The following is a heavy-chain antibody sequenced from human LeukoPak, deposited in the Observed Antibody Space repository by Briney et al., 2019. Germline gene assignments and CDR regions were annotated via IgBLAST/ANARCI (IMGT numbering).Heavy chain of an antibody. D-gene: IGHD4-23*01. Sequence: ASVKVSCKASGYTFTSYDINWVRQATGQGLEWMGWMNPNSGNTGYAQKFQGRVTMTRNTSISTAYMKLSSLRSEDTAVYYCARIFLSVVAPKRWFDPWGQGTLVTVSS. CDR1: GYTFTSYD. J-gene: IGHJ5*02. CDR3: ARIFLSVVAPKRWFDP. CDR2: MNPNSGNT. V-gene: IGHV1-8*01.